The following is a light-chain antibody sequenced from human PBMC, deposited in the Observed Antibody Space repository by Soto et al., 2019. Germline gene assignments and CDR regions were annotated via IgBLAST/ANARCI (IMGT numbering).Light chain of an antibody. CDR1: QSVRNN. CDR3: QQYNNWPPWT. J-gene: IGKJ1*01. V-gene: IGKV3-15*01. CDR2: YAS. Sequence: EVMMTQSPATLSVSPGERATLSCRASQSVRNNLAWYQQKPGQAPRLLIYYASTRATGIPARFSGSGSGTEFTLTISSLQSEDFALYYCQQYNNWPPWTFGQGTKVEIK.